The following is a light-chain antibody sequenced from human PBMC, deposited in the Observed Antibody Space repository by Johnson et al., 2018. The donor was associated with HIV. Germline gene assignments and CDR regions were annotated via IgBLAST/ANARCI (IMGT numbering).Light chain of an antibody. CDR2: ESN. V-gene: IGLV1-51*02. CDR3: GAWDSCLSVYV. J-gene: IGLJ1*01. Sequence: QAVLTQPPSVSAALGQKVTVSCAGSSSNIGKNYVSWYQQLPGTAPKVLIYESNKRPSGIPDRFSGSKSDTSATLGITGLQPGDEADYYCGAWDSCLSVYVFGTGTKVTVL. CDR1: SSNIGKNY.